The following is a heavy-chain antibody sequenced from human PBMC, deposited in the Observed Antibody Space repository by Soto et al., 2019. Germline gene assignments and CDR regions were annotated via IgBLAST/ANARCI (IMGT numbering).Heavy chain of an antibody. V-gene: IGHV5-10-1*03. CDR1: GYSFSDYW. CDR3: AGQIQLWSEADCHHHYGMEG. J-gene: IGHJ6*02. CDR2: IDPSDSYI. Sequence: EVQLVQSGAEVKKPGESLRISCKGSGYSFSDYWITWVRQMPGKGLQYMGRIDPSDSYINYSPSFQGHVTFSADRSISTVYLHWSSLQASDTAMYYCAGQIQLWSEADCHHHYGMEGWGQGTTVTVS. D-gene: IGHD5-18*01.